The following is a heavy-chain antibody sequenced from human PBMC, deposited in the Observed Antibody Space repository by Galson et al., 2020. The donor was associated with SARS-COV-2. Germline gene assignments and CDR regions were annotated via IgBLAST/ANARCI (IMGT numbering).Heavy chain of an antibody. V-gene: IGHV5-51*01. D-gene: IGHD3-22*01. J-gene: IGHJ4*02. Sequence: GESLKISCKGPEYSFLNYWIVWVRQMPGKGLEWIGIIYPGDSDTRYSPSFQGQVTISADESINTAYLQWSSLEASDTAMYYCARRPSGLLPLDSWGQGTLVTVSS. CDR1: EYSFLNYW. CDR2: IYPGDSDT. CDR3: ARRPSGLLPLDS.